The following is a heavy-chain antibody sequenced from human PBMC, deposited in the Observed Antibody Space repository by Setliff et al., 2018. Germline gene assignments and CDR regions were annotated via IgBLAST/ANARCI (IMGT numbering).Heavy chain of an antibody. Sequence: ASVKVSCKTSGFGFTTFGFSWVRQAPGRGLEWLGSISPYSGNTNYPQWFQDRVTMTIDTSATTVYMELQSLRSDDTAVYYCVRSSAPQVVLAADFDFWGQGTPVTVSS. D-gene: IGHD6-19*01. CDR1: GFGFTTFG. J-gene: IGHJ4*02. CDR3: VRSSAPQVVLAADFDF. V-gene: IGHV1-18*01. CDR2: ISPYSGNT.